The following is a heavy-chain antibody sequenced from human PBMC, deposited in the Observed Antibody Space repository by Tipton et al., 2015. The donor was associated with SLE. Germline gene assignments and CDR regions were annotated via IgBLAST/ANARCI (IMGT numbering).Heavy chain of an antibody. CDR1: GFTFSDYY. CDR2: ISSSSSYT. V-gene: IGHV3-11*03. CDR3: AMPGRGSGSSHAEYFQH. J-gene: IGHJ1*01. Sequence: SLRLSCAASGFTFSDYYMSWIRQAPGKGLEWVSYISSSSSYTNYADSVKGRFTISRDNAKNSLYLQMNSLRAEDTAVYYCAMPGRGSGSSHAEYFQHWGQGTLVTVSS. D-gene: IGHD3-10*01.